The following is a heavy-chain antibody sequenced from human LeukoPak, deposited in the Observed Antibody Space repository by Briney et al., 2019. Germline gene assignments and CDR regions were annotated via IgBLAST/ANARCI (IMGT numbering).Heavy chain of an antibody. CDR3: ERDYYDIIGSEYDTFAI. V-gene: IGHV1-18*01. CDR1: GYTVTSYG. J-gene: IGHJ3*02. D-gene: IGHD3-16*01. Sequence: ASVKVSCKAYGYTVTSYGISWVRQAPGQGLGWMGWISTRDGRRHYAQNVQGRVTMTTDTSTSTVYMELTRMTSDDTAMYYCERDYYDIIGSEYDTFAIWGQGTMVTVSS. CDR2: ISTRDGRR.